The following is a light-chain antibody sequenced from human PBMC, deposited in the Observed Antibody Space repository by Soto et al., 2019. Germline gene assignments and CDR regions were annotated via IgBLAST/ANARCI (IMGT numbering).Light chain of an antibody. CDR3: QQYKSYPYT. CDR2: DAS. V-gene: IGKV1-5*01. CDR1: QSISTW. J-gene: IGKJ2*01. Sequence: DIQMTQSPSTLSASVGDRVTITCRASQSISTWLAWYQQKRGKAPKLLIYDASTLQSGVPSRFSGRVSGTEFTLTISSLQPDDFASYYCQQYKSYPYTFGQGTKLEI.